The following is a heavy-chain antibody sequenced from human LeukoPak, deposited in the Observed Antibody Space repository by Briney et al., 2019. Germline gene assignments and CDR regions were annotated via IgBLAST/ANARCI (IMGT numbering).Heavy chain of an antibody. J-gene: IGHJ4*02. CDR2: IYSGGST. CDR1: GFTVSSNY. Sequence: GGSLRLSCAASGFTVSSNYMSWVRQAPGKGLEWVSIIYSGGSTFYADSVKGRFTISRDNSKNTLYLQMNSLRAEDTAVYYCAKDPFFRYYYDSSGYPYYFDYWGQGTLVTVSS. V-gene: IGHV3-53*05. D-gene: IGHD3-22*01. CDR3: AKDPFFRYYYDSSGYPYYFDY.